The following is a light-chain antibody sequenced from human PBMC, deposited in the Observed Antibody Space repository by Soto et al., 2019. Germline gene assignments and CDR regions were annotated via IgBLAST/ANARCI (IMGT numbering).Light chain of an antibody. V-gene: IGLV2-8*01. CDR3: SSYAGNNNFPHV. CDR1: SSDVGGYNY. CDR2: EVS. Sequence: QSALTQPPSASGSPGQSVTISCTGTSSDVGGYNYVSWYQQHPGKAPKLMIYEVSKRPSGVPDRFSGSKSGNTASLTVSGLQAEDESDYYCSSYAGNNNFPHVFGTGTEVTVL. J-gene: IGLJ1*01.